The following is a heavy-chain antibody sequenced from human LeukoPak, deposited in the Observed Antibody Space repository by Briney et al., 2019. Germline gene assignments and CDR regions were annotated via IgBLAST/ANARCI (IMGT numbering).Heavy chain of an antibody. CDR2: IYYSGST. CDR3: ARGPPYSSGLFYFDY. Sequence: PSETLSLTCTVSGGSISRYSWSWIRQPPGKGLEWIAYIYYSGSTSYNPSLKSRVTISVDTSKNQFSLKLSSVTAADTAVYYCARGPPYSSGLFYFDYWGQGTLVTVSP. V-gene: IGHV4-59*01. CDR1: GGSISRYS. D-gene: IGHD6-25*01. J-gene: IGHJ4*02.